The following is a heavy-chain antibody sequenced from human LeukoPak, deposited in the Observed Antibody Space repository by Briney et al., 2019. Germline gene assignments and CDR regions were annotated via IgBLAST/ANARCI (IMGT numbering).Heavy chain of an antibody. V-gene: IGHV3-30*03. CDR3: ARDSPLYGSGNYRSPDN. Sequence: GGSLRLSCAASGFSFSDYGMHWVRQAPGKGLEWVALISYDGSNKYYADSVEGRFTVSRDNSKNTLYLQMNSLRPEDTAVYYCARDSPLYGSGNYRSPDNWGQGTLVTVSS. J-gene: IGHJ4*02. CDR1: GFSFSDYG. D-gene: IGHD3-10*01. CDR2: ISYDGSNK.